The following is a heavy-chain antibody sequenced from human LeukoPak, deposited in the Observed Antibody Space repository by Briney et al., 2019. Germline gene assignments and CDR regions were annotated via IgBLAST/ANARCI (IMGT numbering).Heavy chain of an antibody. CDR2: IWYDGSNK. CDR3: ARGAHYGGNSPDY. CDR1: GFNFGSYA. Sequence: GRSLRLSCAASGFNFGSYAMHWVRQAPDKGLQWVAVIWYDGSNKYYADSVKGRFTISRDNSKSTVFLQMNSLRIEDTGVYYCARGAHYGGNSPDYWSQGTLVTVSS. D-gene: IGHD4-23*01. V-gene: IGHV3-30*04. J-gene: IGHJ4*02.